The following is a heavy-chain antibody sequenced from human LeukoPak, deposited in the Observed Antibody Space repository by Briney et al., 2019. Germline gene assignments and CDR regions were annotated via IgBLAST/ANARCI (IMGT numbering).Heavy chain of an antibody. J-gene: IGHJ4*02. D-gene: IGHD3-22*01. CDR1: GFAFSNYW. V-gene: IGHV3-74*01. CDR3: ERSGWPYYFDY. CDR2: FLLNGVIT. Sequence: PGGSLRLSCAASGFAFSNYWMHWFRQAPGKGLVWVSCFLLNGVITSYAGSVRGRFTVSRDTAMKTLYLQMNPLTAEDTAVYYCERSGWPYYFDYWGQGALVTVCS.